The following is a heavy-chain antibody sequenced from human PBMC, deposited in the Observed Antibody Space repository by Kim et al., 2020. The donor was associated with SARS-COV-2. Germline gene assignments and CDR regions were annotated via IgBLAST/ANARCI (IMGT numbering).Heavy chain of an antibody. CDR1: GFTFSSYW. J-gene: IGHJ4*02. V-gene: IGHV3-7*01. CDR2: IKQDGSEK. D-gene: IGHD1-1*01. CDR3: ARDQDLGYYGNYFDY. Sequence: GGSLRLSCAASGFTFSSYWMSWVRQAPGKGLEWVANIKQDGSEKYYVDSVKGRFTISRDNAKNSLYLQMNSLRAEDTAVYYCARDQDLGYYGNYFDYWGQGTLVTVSS.